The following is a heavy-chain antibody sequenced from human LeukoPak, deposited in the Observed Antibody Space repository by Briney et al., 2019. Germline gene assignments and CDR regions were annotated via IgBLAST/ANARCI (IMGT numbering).Heavy chain of an antibody. J-gene: IGHJ4*02. V-gene: IGHV1-2*06. Sequence: ASVKVSCKASGYTFTGYCMHWVRQAPGQGLEWMGRINPNSGGTNYAQKFQGRVTMTRDTSISTAYMELSRLRSDDTAVYYCARWGDIVVVTANDYWGQGTLVTVSS. CDR2: INPNSGGT. CDR3: ARWGDIVVVTANDY. CDR1: GYTFTGYC. D-gene: IGHD2-21*02.